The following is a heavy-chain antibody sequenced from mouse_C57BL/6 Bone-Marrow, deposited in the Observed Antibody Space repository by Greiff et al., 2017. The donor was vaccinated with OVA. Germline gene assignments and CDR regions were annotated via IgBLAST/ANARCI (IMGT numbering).Heavy chain of an antibody. CDR1: GYTFTSYW. V-gene: IGHV1-7*01. Sequence: QLQQSGAELAKPGASVKLSCKASGYTFTSYWMHWVKQRPGQGLVWIGYINPSSGYTKYNQKFKDKATLTADKPSSTAYMQLSSLTYEDSAVYYCARWYYAMYYWGRGTSITVSS. CDR2: INPSSGYT. J-gene: IGHJ4*01. CDR3: ARWYYAMYY.